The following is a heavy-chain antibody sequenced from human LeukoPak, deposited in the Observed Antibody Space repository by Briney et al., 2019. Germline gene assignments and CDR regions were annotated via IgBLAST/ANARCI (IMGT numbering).Heavy chain of an antibody. CDR3: ARDLGEMATISAFDY. J-gene: IGHJ4*02. V-gene: IGHV3-33*01. CDR2: IWYDGSNK. CDR1: GFTFSSYG. D-gene: IGHD5-24*01. Sequence: GRSLRLSCAASGFTFSSYGMHWVRQAPGKGLEWVAVIWYDGSNKYYADSVKGRFTISRDNSKNTLYLQMNSLRAEDTAVYYCARDLGEMATISAFDYWGQGTLVTVSS.